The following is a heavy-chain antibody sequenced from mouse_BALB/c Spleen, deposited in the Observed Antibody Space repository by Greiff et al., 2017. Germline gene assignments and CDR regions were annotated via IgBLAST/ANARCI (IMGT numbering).Heavy chain of an antibody. D-gene: IGHD1-1*02. CDR3: ARGLYGLYAMDY. Sequence: EVMLVESGGGLVKPGGSLKLSCAASGFTFSDYYMYWVRQTPEKRLEWVATISDGGSYTYYPDSVKGRFTISRDNAKNNLYLQMSSLKSEDTAMYYCARGLYGLYAMDYWGQGTSVTVSS. V-gene: IGHV5-4*02. J-gene: IGHJ4*01. CDR2: ISDGGSYT. CDR1: GFTFSDYY.